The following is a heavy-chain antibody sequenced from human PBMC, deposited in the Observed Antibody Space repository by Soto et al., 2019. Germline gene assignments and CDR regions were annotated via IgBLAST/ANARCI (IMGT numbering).Heavy chain of an antibody. V-gene: IGHV1-2*02. CDR2: IYPKSGLR. J-gene: IGHJ4*02. CDR1: GYTFTNYY. Sequence: QVQLVQSGSEAKKPGASVKVSCRASGYTFTNYYIHWVRPAPGQGLEWMGYIYPKSGLRSHAYRFQGRVTLTRDTSSNTAYMELTGLTSDDGAVYFCARRDTSGSFDYWGQGTLVTVSS. CDR3: ARRDTSGSFDY. D-gene: IGHD1-1*01.